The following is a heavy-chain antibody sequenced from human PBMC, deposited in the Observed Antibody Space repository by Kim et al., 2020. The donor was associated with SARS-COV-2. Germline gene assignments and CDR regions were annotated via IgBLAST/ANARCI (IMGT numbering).Heavy chain of an antibody. D-gene: IGHD2-2*02. J-gene: IGHJ4*02. Sequence: GGSLRLSCAASGFTFSSYAMSWVRQAPGKGLEWVSAISGSGGSTYYADSVKGRFTISRDNSKNTLYLQMNSLRAEDTAVYYCAKGAKEYQLLYSIAAAAKPRYYFDYWGQGTLVTVSS. CDR2: ISGSGGST. CDR1: GFTFSSYA. CDR3: AKGAKEYQLLYSIAAAAKPRYYFDY. V-gene: IGHV3-23*01.